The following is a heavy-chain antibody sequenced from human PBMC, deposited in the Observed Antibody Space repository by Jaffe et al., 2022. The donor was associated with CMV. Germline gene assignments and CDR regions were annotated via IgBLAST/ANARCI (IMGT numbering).Heavy chain of an antibody. Sequence: EVQLVESGGGLVQPGGSLRLSCAASGFTFSSYAMSWVRQAPGKGLEWVSAISGSGGSTYYADSVKGRFTISRDNSKNTLYLQMNSLRAEDTAVYYCAKIPTGSLRGWSFGWFDYWGQGTLVTVSS. D-gene: IGHD6-19*01. CDR3: AKIPTGSLRGWSFGWFDY. CDR1: GFTFSSYA. V-gene: IGHV3-23*04. CDR2: ISGSGGST. J-gene: IGHJ4*02.